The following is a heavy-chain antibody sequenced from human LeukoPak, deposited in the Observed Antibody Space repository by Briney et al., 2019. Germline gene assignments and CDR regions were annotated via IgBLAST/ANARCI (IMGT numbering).Heavy chain of an antibody. CDR2: ISASGTLI. V-gene: IGHV3-48*03. J-gene: IGHJ4*02. CDR3: ALRIPVTGGL. Sequence: GGSLRLSCTASGFTFNAFEMIWVRQAPGKGLEWISYISASGTLIHYADSVNGRFTVSRDNAKTSLYLQMNNLRAEDTAVYYCALRIPVTGGLWGQGTLVTVSS. D-gene: IGHD6-19*01. CDR1: GFTFNAFE.